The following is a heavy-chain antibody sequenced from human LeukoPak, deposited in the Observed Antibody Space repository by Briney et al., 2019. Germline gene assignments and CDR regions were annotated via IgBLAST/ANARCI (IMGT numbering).Heavy chain of an antibody. J-gene: IGHJ4*02. CDR3: ARGFPPRRNYDSRGYYSYYFDY. CDR2: ISWNSGSI. D-gene: IGHD3-22*01. CDR1: GFTFDDYA. Sequence: PGGSLRLSCAASGFTFDDYAMHWVRQAPGKGLEWVSGISWNSGSIGYADSVKGRFTISRDNAKNSLYLQMNSLRSDDTAVYYCARGFPPRRNYDSRGYYSYYFDYWGQGTLVTVSS. V-gene: IGHV3-9*01.